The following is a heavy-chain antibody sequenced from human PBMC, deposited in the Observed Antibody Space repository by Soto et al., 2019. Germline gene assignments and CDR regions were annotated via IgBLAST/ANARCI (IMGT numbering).Heavy chain of an antibody. J-gene: IGHJ6*02. Sequence: QVQLVQSGAEVKKPGSSVKVSCKASGGTFSSYAISWVRQAPGQGLEWMGGIIPIFGTANYAQKFQGRVTITADESTRTADMELSSLRSEDTAVYYCAGCLRYNWNDAYYYYYGMDVWGQGTTVTVSS. V-gene: IGHV1-69*01. D-gene: IGHD1-1*01. CDR2: IIPIFGTA. CDR3: AGCLRYNWNDAYYYYYGMDV. CDR1: GGTFSSYA.